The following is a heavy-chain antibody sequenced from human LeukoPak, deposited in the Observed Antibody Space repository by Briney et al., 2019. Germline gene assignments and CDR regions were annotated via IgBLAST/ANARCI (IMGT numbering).Heavy chain of an antibody. V-gene: IGHV1-46*01. CDR2: INPSGGST. CDR1: GYTFTDYY. J-gene: IGHJ4*02. CDR3: GRLDISSWDVDY. D-gene: IGHD6-13*01. Sequence: ASVKVSCKTSGYTFTDYYILWVRQAPGQGLEWMGIINPSGGSTSYAQKFQGRVTMTRDTPTSTVYMELSSLSSEDTAVYYCGRLDISSWDVDYWGQGTLVTVSS.